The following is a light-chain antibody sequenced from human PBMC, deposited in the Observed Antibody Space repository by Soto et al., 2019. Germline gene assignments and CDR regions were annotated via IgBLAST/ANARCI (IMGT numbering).Light chain of an antibody. CDR2: DAS. J-gene: IGKJ1*01. Sequence: EIVLTQSPATLSLSPGDRATLSCRASQSVSRSLTWYQQKPGQAPRLLIYDASTRATGIPPRFSGSGSGTDFTLTISGLQPDDFATYYCQQSYSTPPTFGQGTKVDIK. CDR1: QSVSRS. CDR3: QQSYSTPPT. V-gene: IGKV3-11*01.